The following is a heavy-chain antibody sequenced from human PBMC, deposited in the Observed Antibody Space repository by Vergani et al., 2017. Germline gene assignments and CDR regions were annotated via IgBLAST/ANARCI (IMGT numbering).Heavy chain of an antibody. CDR3: ASGKYYSDSTSHFRGRYFDV. V-gene: IGHV4-39*01. Sequence: QMQLQESGPGLVKASETLSLTCTVSGDSIISRSYYWGWIRQPPGNGLEWIGSIDNSGNGDSSSSLKSRVTISADTSKNQFSLRLTSATAADTGVYYCASGKYYSDSTSHFRGRYFDVWGRGTLVTVPS. CDR2: IDNSGNG. D-gene: IGHD3-16*01. CDR1: GDSIISRSYY. J-gene: IGHJ2*01.